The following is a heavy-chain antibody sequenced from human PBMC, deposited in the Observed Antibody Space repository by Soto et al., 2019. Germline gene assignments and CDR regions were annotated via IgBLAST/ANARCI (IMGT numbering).Heavy chain of an antibody. CDR1: GGSISSGGYY. CDR3: ARATTVVTPFNAFDI. CDR2: IYYSGST. V-gene: IGHV4-31*03. D-gene: IGHD4-17*01. Sequence: QVQLQESGPGLVKPSQTLSLTCTVSGGSISSGGYYWSWIRQHPGKGLEWFGYIYYSGSTYYNPSLKSRVTISVDTSKNQFSLKLSSVTAADTAVYYCARATTVVTPFNAFDIWGQGTMVTVSS. J-gene: IGHJ3*02.